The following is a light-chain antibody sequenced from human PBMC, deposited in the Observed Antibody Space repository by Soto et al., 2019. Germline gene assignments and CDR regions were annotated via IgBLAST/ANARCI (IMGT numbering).Light chain of an antibody. J-gene: IGKJ5*01. Sequence: ILLPKSPSSLSASVGDRVPITCRASQGIDSSFAWYQEKPGKAPKLLIYAASSLQSGVPSRFSGSGSGTDFTLTISSLQPEEFATYYCQQLHDYPITFGQGKRLEIK. CDR1: QGIDSS. CDR3: QQLHDYPIT. CDR2: AAS. V-gene: IGKV1-9*01.